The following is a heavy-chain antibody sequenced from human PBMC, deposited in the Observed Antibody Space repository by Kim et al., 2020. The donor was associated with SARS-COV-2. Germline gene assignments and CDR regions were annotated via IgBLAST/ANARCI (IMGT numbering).Heavy chain of an antibody. CDR2: IKSKTDGGTT. J-gene: IGHJ3*02. D-gene: IGHD3-10*01. CDR1: GFTFSNAW. V-gene: IGHV3-15*01. Sequence: GGSLRLSCAASGFTFSNAWMSWVRQAPGKGLEWVGRIKSKTDGGTTDYAAPVKGRFTISSDDSKNTLYLQMNSLKTEDTAVYYCTTGTADMVRGVIITTGAFDIWGQGTMVTVSS. CDR3: TTGTADMVRGVIITTGAFDI.